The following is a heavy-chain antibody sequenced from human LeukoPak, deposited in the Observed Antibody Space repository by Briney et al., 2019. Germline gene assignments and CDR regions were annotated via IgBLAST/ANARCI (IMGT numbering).Heavy chain of an antibody. J-gene: IGHJ6*02. CDR1: GFTFSSYS. CDR2: IRSSSSYI. Sequence: GGSLRLSCAASGFTFSSYSMNWVRQAPGKGLEWVSSIRSSSSYIYYADSEKGRFTISRDNAKNPLYLQMNSLRAEDTAVYYCARDDGYCSGGSCYYYGMDVWGQGTTVTVSS. D-gene: IGHD2-15*01. CDR3: ARDDGYCSGGSCYYYGMDV. V-gene: IGHV3-21*01.